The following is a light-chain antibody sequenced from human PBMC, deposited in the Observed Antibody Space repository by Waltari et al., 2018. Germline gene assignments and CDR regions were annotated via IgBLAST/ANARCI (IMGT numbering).Light chain of an antibody. CDR3: YSTDSSGNHRV. V-gene: IGLV3-10*01. CDR1: ALPKKN. Sequence: SYELTQPPSVSVSPGQTARITCSGDALPKKNASWYQQKPGQAPAPVIYEDNKRPSGIPERISGSSSGTMATLTVSGAQVEDEADYYCYSTDSSGNHRVFGGGTRLTVL. J-gene: IGLJ2*01. CDR2: EDN.